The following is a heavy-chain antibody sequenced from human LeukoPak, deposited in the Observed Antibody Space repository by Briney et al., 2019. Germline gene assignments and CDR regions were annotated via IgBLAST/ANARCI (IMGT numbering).Heavy chain of an antibody. J-gene: IGHJ4*02. V-gene: IGHV1-2*02. CDR1: GYTFTGYY. Sequence: ASVKVSCKTSGYTFTGYYMHWVRQAPGQGLEWMGWINPDSGGTTYAQNFQGRVTMTRDTSITTVYMELNSLISDDTAMYYCARALEVGDYWGQGTLVTVSS. CDR3: ARALEVGDY. D-gene: IGHD1-1*01. CDR2: INPDSGGT.